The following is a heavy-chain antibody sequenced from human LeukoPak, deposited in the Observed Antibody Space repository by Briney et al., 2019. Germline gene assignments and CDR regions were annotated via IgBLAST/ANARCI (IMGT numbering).Heavy chain of an antibody. J-gene: IGHJ5*02. CDR3: ARDLFGSGYCSGGSCSGHWFDP. V-gene: IGHV3-30*03. Sequence: GGSLRLSCAASGFTFSSYGMHWVRQAPGKGLEWVAVISYDGSNKFYADSVKGRFTISRDNSKNTLYLQMNSLRAEDTALYYCARDLFGSGYCSGGSCSGHWFDPWGQGTLVTVSS. CDR2: ISYDGSNK. CDR1: GFTFSSYG. D-gene: IGHD2-15*01.